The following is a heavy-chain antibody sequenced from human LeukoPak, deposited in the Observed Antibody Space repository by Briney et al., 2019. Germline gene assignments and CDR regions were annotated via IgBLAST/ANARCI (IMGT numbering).Heavy chain of an antibody. Sequence: PETLSLTCTVSGGSISSYYWTWIRQPAGKGLEWIGRIYISGSTNYNPSLKSRVTISRDTSKNEFSLKLSSVTAADTAVYYCARDSRRDGYNLDYWGRGTLVTVSS. CDR2: IYISGST. V-gene: IGHV4-4*07. CDR3: ARDSRRDGYNLDY. CDR1: GGSISSYY. D-gene: IGHD5-24*01. J-gene: IGHJ4*02.